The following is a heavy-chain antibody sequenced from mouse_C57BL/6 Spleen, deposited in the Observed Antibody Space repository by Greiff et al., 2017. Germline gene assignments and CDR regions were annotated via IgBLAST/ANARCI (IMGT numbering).Heavy chain of an antibody. CDR1: GFTFSSYA. J-gene: IGHJ1*03. Sequence: EVKLMESGAGLVKPGGSLKLSCAASGFTFSSYAMSWVRQTPGKRLAWVAYISSGGDYIYYADTVKGRFTISRDNARNTLYLQMSSLKSEDTAMYYCTSDRGTTVVAHWYFDVWGTGTTVTVSS. V-gene: IGHV5-9-1*02. CDR2: ISSGGDYI. D-gene: IGHD1-1*01. CDR3: TSDRGTTVVAHWYFDV.